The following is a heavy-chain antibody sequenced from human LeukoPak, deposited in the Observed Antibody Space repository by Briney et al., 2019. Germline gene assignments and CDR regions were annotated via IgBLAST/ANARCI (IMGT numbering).Heavy chain of an antibody. J-gene: IGHJ4*02. V-gene: IGHV3-23*01. Sequence: PGGSLRLSCAVSGITLSNYGMSWVRQAPGKGLEWVAGISDSGGRTNYADSVKGRFTISRDNPKNTLYLQMNSLRAEDTAVYYCARDRKSGESSEIDFWGQGTLVTVSS. CDR2: ISDSGGRT. CDR1: GITLSNYG. CDR3: ARDRKSGESSEIDF. D-gene: IGHD3-10*01.